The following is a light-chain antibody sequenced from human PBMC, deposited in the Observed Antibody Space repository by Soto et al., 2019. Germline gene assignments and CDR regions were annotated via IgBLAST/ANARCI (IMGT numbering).Light chain of an antibody. CDR1: YSNIGHNY. CDR3: GTWDTSPSARAL. V-gene: IGLV1-51*02. CDR2: ENN. J-gene: IGLJ7*01. Sequence: QSVLTQPPSVSAAPGQKVTISCSGSYSNIGHNYVYWYQQLPGTAPNLLIYENNKRPSGIPDRFSGSKSGTSATLDITGLLTGDEAYYYCGTWDTSPSARALFGGGTPVTVL.